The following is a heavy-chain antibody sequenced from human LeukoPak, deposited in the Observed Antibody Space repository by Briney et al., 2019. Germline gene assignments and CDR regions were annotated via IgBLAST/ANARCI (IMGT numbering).Heavy chain of an antibody. D-gene: IGHD4-17*01. V-gene: IGHV3-23*01. CDR1: GFIFSNYA. CDR2: SGSTT. Sequence: GGSLRLSCAASGFIFSNYAMTWVRQAPGKGLEWVSSSGSTTDYSDSVKGRFTISRDNSKNTLYLQMNSLRADDTAVHYCTRDSSYGDYSTAFDYWGQGALVTVSS. CDR3: TRDSSYGDYSTAFDY. J-gene: IGHJ4*02.